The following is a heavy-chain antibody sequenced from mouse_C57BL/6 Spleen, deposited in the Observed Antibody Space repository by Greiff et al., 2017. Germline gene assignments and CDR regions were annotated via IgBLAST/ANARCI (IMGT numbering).Heavy chain of an antibody. V-gene: IGHV1-81*01. J-gene: IGHJ3*01. CDR2: IYPRSGNT. CDR1: GYTFTSYG. Sequence: VKLVESGAELARPGASVKLSCKASGYTFTSYGISWVKQRTGQGLEWIGEIYPRSGNTYYNEKFKGKATLTADKSSSTAYMELRSLTSEDSAVYFCARSPELAWFAYWGQGTLVTVSA. CDR3: ARSPELAWFAY.